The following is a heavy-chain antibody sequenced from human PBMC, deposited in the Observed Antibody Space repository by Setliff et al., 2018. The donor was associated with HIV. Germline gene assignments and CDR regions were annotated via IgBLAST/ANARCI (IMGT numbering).Heavy chain of an antibody. D-gene: IGHD2-15*01. CDR2: IYDSGAT. J-gene: IGHJ6*03. V-gene: IGHV4-59*12. Sequence: PSETLSLTCTVSGGSISGFYWSWIRQSPGNGLEWMWWIYDSGATKYNPSRKSRATISLETSKMQFSLKLNSVSAADTAVYYCAREVVVAGVHYYNMDVWGKGTTVTVSS. CDR1: GGSISGFY. CDR3: AREVVVAGVHYYNMDV.